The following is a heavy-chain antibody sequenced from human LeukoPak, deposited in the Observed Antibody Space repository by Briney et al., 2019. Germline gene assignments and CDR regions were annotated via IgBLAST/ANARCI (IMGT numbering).Heavy chain of an antibody. CDR3: ARHGTRGVVPAATRAFFDY. CDR2: IYYSGST. CDR1: GGSISSSSYY. Sequence: SETLSLTCTVSGGSISSSSYYWGWIRQSPGKGLEWIGSIYYSGSTYYNPSLQSRVTISVDTSKNQFSLKLSSVTAADTAVYYCARHGTRGVVPAATRAFFDYWGQGTLVTVSS. V-gene: IGHV4-39*01. D-gene: IGHD2-2*01. J-gene: IGHJ4*02.